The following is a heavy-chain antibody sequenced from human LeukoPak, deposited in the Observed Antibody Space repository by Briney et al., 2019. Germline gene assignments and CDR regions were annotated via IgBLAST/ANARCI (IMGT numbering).Heavy chain of an antibody. CDR3: AKGLFYGSGSHNWFDP. J-gene: IGHJ5*02. D-gene: IGHD3-10*01. CDR1: GFTFSSYS. Sequence: GGSLRLSCAASGFTFSSYSMNWVRQAPGKGLEWVAVIWYDGSNKYYADSVKGRFTISRDNSKNTLYLQMNSLRAEDTAVYYCAKGLFYGSGSHNWFDPWGQGTLVTVSS. CDR2: IWYDGSNK. V-gene: IGHV3-30*02.